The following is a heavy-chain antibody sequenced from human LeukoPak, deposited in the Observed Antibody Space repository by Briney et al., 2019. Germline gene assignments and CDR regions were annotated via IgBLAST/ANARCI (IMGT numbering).Heavy chain of an antibody. CDR1: GGSFSGYY. V-gene: IGHV4-34*01. CDR2: INHSGST. D-gene: IGHD3-10*01. J-gene: IGHJ6*02. Sequence: SETLSLTCAVYGGSFSGYYWSWIRQPPGKGLEWIGEINHSGSTNYNPSLKSRVTISVDTSKNQFSLKLSSVTAADTAVYYCAKDGSGSYTLGYYYYGMDVWGQGTTVIVSS. CDR3: AKDGSGSYTLGYYYYGMDV.